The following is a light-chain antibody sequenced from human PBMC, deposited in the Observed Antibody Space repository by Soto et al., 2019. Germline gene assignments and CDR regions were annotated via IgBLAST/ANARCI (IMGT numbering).Light chain of an antibody. CDR1: SSDVGAYNY. CDR2: GVT. Sequence: QSALTQPAAVSGSPGQSITISCTGTSSDVGAYNYVPWYQQHPGEAPKLIIYGVTNRPSGVSYRFSGSKSDYRASLTISGLPAEDEADYYCSSYSTSLFYVFGTGIKVT. V-gene: IGLV2-14*01. J-gene: IGLJ1*01. CDR3: SSYSTSLFYV.